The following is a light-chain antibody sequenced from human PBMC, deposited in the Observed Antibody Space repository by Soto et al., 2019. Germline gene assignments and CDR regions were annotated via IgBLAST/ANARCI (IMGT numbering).Light chain of an antibody. J-gene: IGKJ4*01. CDR1: QSGFTN. V-gene: IGKV3-15*01. CDR3: QQYNTWPLT. CDR2: GVS. Sequence: EIVMTQSPATLSVSPGERATLSCRASQSGFTNFAWYQHKPGQAPRLLIYGVSTRATGVPVRFSGSGSGTEFTLTISSLQSEDFAVYYCQQYNTWPLTFGGGTKVEIK.